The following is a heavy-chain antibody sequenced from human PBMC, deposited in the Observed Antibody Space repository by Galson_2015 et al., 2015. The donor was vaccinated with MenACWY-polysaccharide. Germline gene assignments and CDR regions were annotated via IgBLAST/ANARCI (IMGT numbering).Heavy chain of an antibody. V-gene: IGHV4-31*11. J-gene: IGHJ1*01. D-gene: IGHD4-17*01. CDR1: GDSISSGPYY. CDR3: ARVPDRGDSGIYFER. Sequence: TLSLTCAVSGDSISSGPYYWSWLRHRPGKGLEWIGNIYYTGSTYYNPSLRSRVTVTIDTSQNHFSLKLNSVTAADTAVYYCARVPDRGDSGIYFERWGQGILVTVSS. CDR2: IYYTGST.